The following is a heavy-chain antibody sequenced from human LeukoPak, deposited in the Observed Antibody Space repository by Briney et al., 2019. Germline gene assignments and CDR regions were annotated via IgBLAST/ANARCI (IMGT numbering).Heavy chain of an antibody. J-gene: IGHJ1*01. CDR3: ARDPLWVAEAGKGFAQ. D-gene: IGHD6-13*01. CDR1: GYTFTSYG. Sequence: ASVKVSCKASGYTFTSYGISWVRQAPGQGLEWMGWISAYNGNTNYAQKLQGRVTMTTDTSTSTAYMELRSLRSDDTAVYYCARDPLWVAEAGKGFAQWGQGTRVRVFS. V-gene: IGHV1-18*01. CDR2: ISAYNGNT.